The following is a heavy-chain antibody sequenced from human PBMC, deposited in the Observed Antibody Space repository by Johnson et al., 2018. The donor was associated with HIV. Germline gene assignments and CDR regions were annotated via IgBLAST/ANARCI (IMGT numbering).Heavy chain of an antibody. J-gene: IGHJ3*02. D-gene: IGHD3-3*01. Sequence: VQLVESGGGLVQPGGSLRLSCAASGFTFSNAWMTWVRQAPGKGLAWVGRIKSKPVGGTTDYPAPVNARFPISGDDSKNTLYLQMNSLKTEDTAVYYCTTAGGRDTIFGVANDAFDIWGQGTMVTVSS. CDR1: GFTFSNAW. V-gene: IGHV3-15*01. CDR3: TTAGGRDTIFGVANDAFDI. CDR2: IKSKPVGGTT.